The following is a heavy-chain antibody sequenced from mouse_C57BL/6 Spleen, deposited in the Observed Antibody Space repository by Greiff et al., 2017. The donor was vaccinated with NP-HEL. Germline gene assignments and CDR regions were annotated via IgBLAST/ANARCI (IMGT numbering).Heavy chain of an antibody. CDR2: IDPEDGET. CDR3: TRWGTTVPFAY. CDR1: GFNIKDYY. V-gene: IGHV14-2*01. Sequence: EVQRVESGAELVKPGASVKLSCTASGFNIKDYYMHWVKQRTEQGLEWIGRIDPEDGETKYAPKFQGKATITADTSSNTAYLQLSSLTSEDTAVYYGTRWGTTVPFAYWGQGTLVTVSA. J-gene: IGHJ3*01. D-gene: IGHD1-1*01.